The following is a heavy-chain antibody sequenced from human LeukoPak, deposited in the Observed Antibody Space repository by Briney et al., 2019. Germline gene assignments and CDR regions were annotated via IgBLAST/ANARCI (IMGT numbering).Heavy chain of an antibody. CDR3: ARDRSVVPLSRHWYFDL. D-gene: IGHD3-22*01. CDR2: IYHSGST. J-gene: IGHJ2*01. V-gene: IGHV4-30-2*01. Sequence: SETLSLTCTVSGGSISSGGYYWSWIRQPPGKGLEWIGYIYHSGSTYYNPSLKSRVTISVDRSKNQFSLKLSSVTAADTAVYYCARDRSVVPLSRHWYFDLWGRGTLVTVSS. CDR1: GGSISSGGYY.